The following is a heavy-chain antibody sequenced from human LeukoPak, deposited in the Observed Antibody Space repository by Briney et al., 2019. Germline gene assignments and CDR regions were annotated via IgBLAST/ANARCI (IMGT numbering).Heavy chain of an antibody. D-gene: IGHD3-22*01. CDR2: IYYSGST. Sequence: PSETLSLTCTVSGGSISSYYWSWIWQPPGKGLEWIGYIYYSGSTNYNPSLKSRVTISVDTSKNQFSLKLSSVTAADTAVYYCARDMGSGYDYWGQGTLVTVSS. CDR1: GGSISSYY. CDR3: ARDMGSGYDY. J-gene: IGHJ4*02. V-gene: IGHV4-59*01.